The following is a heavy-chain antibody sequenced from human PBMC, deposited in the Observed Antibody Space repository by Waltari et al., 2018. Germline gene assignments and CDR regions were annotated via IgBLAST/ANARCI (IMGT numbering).Heavy chain of an antibody. D-gene: IGHD3-22*01. Sequence: QVQLVHSRPELQHPASSVQVSCKASVGTFSSYTISWGRKVPGQRLEWMGRIIPILGIANYEQKFQGRVTSTGDKATSTAYMGLSSMRSEDTAVYYCVWLSLDYWGQGTLVTVSS. CDR2: IIPILGIA. CDR1: VGTFSSYT. J-gene: IGHJ4*02. CDR3: VWLSLDY. V-gene: IGHV1-69*02.